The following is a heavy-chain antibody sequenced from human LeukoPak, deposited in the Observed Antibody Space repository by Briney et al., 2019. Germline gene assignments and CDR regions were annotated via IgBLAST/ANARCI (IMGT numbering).Heavy chain of an antibody. D-gene: IGHD3-22*01. CDR2: ISGSGGST. V-gene: IGHV3-23*01. CDR3: ARDSYDSTYYYGYDY. Sequence: GGSLRLSCAASGFTFSSYAMSWVRQAPGKGLEWVSAISGSGGSTYYADSVKGRFTISRDNSKNTLYLQMNSLRAEDTALYYCARDSYDSTYYYGYDYWGQGTLVTVSS. J-gene: IGHJ4*02. CDR1: GFTFSSYA.